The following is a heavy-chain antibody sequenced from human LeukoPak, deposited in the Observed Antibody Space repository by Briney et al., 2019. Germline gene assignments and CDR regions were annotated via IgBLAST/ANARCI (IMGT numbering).Heavy chain of an antibody. CDR3: ASADAFADNRLDY. CDR2: ISWNAGGK. D-gene: IGHD1-1*01. J-gene: IGHJ4*02. Sequence: GGSLRLSCSASGFTFDDYAMHWVRQAPGKGLEWVSLISWNAGGKYYADSVKGRFTISRDNGKNSLYLQMNSLRVEDTALYYCASADAFADNRLDYWGLGTLVTVSS. CDR1: GFTFDDYA. V-gene: IGHV3-43D*04.